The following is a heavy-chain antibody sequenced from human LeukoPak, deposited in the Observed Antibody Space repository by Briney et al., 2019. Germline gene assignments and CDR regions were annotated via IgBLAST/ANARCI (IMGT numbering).Heavy chain of an antibody. CDR1: GFTLSSYP. CDR3: AKISIGFSTAREVDADY. CDR2: ISGSGSGT. V-gene: IGHV3-23*01. D-gene: IGHD3-10*01. J-gene: IGHJ4*02. Sequence: GGSLRLSCAASGFTLSSYPMSWVRQAPGKGLEWVSTISGSGSGTYYADSVKGRFTISRDNSRNTLYVQMNSLRGDDTALYYCAKISIGFSTAREVDADYWGQGTLVTVSS.